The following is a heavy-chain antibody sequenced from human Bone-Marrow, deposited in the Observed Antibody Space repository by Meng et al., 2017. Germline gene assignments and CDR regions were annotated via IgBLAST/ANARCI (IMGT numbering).Heavy chain of an antibody. CDR2: IYHSGTA. V-gene: IGHV4-39*01. Sequence: QLQPQESGPGLVKPSETLSLTCAVSGGSISSKRYYWGWIRQPPGKGLEWIATIYHSGTAYYNPSLKSRVTISVDTSNNQFSLKLSSVTAADTAVYYCVRWEYSNYVSFDYWGQGTLVTVSS. CDR1: GGSISSKRYY. D-gene: IGHD4-11*01. CDR3: VRWEYSNYVSFDY. J-gene: IGHJ4*02.